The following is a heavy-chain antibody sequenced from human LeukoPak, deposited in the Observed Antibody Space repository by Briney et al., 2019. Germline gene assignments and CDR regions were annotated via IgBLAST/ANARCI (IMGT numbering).Heavy chain of an antibody. CDR2: ISSSGTNI. CDR1: GFTFSSYE. V-gene: IGHV3-48*03. D-gene: IGHD2-15*01. Sequence: PGGSLRLSCAASGFTFSSYEMNWVRQAPGKGLEWVSYISSSGTNIYYADSVKGRFTISRDNAKNSLYLQMNSLRAEDTSVYYCARVGVVVAATGNLWFDPWGQGTLVTVSS. J-gene: IGHJ5*02. CDR3: ARVGVVVAATGNLWFDP.